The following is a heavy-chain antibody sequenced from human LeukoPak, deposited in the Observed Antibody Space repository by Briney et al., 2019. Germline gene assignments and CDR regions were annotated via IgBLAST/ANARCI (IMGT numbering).Heavy chain of an antibody. D-gene: IGHD3-22*01. CDR1: GYTFTVYY. V-gene: IGHV1-2*02. J-gene: IGHJ3*02. Sequence: ASVTVSCTASGYTFTVYYMHWVRQAPGQGLERVGWINPNSGGTNYAQKFQGRVTMTSDTSISTAYMELSRLRSDDTAVYYCARGGYYDSSGYDAFDIWGQGTMVTVSS. CDR2: INPNSGGT. CDR3: ARGGYYDSSGYDAFDI.